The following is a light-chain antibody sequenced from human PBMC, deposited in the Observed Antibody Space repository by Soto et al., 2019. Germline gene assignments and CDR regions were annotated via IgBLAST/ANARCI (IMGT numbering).Light chain of an antibody. Sequence: QSALTQPASLSASPGQTITISCTGTRNDIGDSHFVSWYQQYPDKAPKLIIFEVNGRPSGVSDRFVGSKSGNTASLTISGLQPEDEADYYCSSRSSINTVVFGGGSKVTVL. CDR3: SSRSSINTVV. V-gene: IGLV2-14*03. CDR2: EVN. J-gene: IGLJ2*01. CDR1: RNDIGDSHF.